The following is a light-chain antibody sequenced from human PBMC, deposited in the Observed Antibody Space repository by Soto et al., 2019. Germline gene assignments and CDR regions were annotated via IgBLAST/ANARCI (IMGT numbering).Light chain of an antibody. CDR2: GSS. V-gene: IGKV3-20*01. CDR1: QNVRNNF. CDR3: RQYGSLPET. Sequence: EVVLTQSPGSLSLSPGEGATLSCRASQNVRNNFLAWYQQKPGQAPRLLMYGSSSRAAGIPDRFSGSGSGTDFTLTISRLEPEDFAVYYCRQYGSLPETFGHGTKVDIK. J-gene: IGKJ1*01.